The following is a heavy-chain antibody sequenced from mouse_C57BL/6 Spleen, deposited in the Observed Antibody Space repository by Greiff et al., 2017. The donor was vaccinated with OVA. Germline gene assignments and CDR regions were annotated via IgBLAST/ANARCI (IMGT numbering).Heavy chain of an antibody. J-gene: IGHJ4*01. Sequence: VKLQESGPGLVQPSQSLSITCTVSGFSLTSYGVHWVRQSPGKGLEWLGVIWSGGSTDYNAAFISRLSISKDNSKSQAFFQMNSLQAYDTAIYYCARNYYYGSSSYAMDYWGQGTSVTVSS. CDR2: IWSGGST. CDR1: GFSLTSYG. CDR3: ARNYYYGSSSYAMDY. D-gene: IGHD1-1*01. V-gene: IGHV2-2*01.